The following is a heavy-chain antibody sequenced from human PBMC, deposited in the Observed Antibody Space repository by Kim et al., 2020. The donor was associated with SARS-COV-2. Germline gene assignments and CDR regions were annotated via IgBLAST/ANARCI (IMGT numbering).Heavy chain of an antibody. J-gene: IGHJ6*02. Sequence: YNPSQKRRVNISVNTSKNQFSLKLSAVTAADTAVYYCAVLGFGELSGMDVWGQGTTVTVSS. V-gene: IGHV4-30-2*04. D-gene: IGHD3-10*01. CDR3: AVLGFGELSGMDV.